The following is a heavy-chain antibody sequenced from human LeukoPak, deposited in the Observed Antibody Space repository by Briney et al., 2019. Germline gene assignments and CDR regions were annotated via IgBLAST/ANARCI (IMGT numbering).Heavy chain of an antibody. V-gene: IGHV3-74*01. CDR1: GFTFSSYW. CDR3: ILAAAGTEFDS. D-gene: IGHD6-13*01. CDR2: IDTDGSST. Sequence: PGGSLRLSCAASGFTFSSYWMHWVRQAPGKGLVWVSRIDTDGSSTSYADSVEGRFTISRDNAKNTLYLQMSSLRAEDTAVYYCILAAAGTEFDSWGQGTLVTVSS. J-gene: IGHJ4*02.